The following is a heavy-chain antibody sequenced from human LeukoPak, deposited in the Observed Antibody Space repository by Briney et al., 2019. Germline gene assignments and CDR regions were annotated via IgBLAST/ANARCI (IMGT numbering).Heavy chain of an antibody. V-gene: IGHV1-18*01. CDR3: GRVRGSNWHESFYDY. Sequence: ASVKVSCKASGYTFTSYGISWVRQAPGQGLEWMGWISAYNGNTNYAQKLQGRVTMTTDTSTSTAYMELRSLRSDDTAVYYCGRVRGSNWHESFYDYWGQGTRVTVSS. CDR2: ISAYNGNT. D-gene: IGHD1-1*01. CDR1: GYTFTSYG. J-gene: IGHJ4*02.